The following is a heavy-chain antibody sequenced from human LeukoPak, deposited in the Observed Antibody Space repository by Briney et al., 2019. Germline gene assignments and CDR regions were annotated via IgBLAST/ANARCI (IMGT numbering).Heavy chain of an antibody. V-gene: IGHV3-23*01. J-gene: IGHJ4*02. CDR2: LSVIGGST. CDR1: RFTLTIYS. CDR3: AKDRQWLRWEVDY. Sequence: GGSLRLSSAASRFTLTIYSTSCVRATPGGGRGRVSALSVIGGSTYYEDYVKGRFTISRDNSKNTLYLQMNRLRAEDTAVYYCAKDRQWLRWEVDYWGQGTLVTVSS. D-gene: IGHD5-12*01.